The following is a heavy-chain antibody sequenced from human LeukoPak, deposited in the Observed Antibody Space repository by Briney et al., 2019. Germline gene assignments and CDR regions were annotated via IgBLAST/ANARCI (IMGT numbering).Heavy chain of an antibody. V-gene: IGHV4-59*01. CDR3: ARVDTAMSFDY. D-gene: IGHD5-18*01. Sequence: SETLSLTCTVSGGSISSYYWSWIRQPPGKGLEWIGYIYYSGSTNYNPSLKSRVTISVDTSKNQFSLKLCSVTAADTAVYYCARVDTAMSFDYWGQGTLVTVSS. CDR1: GGSISSYY. CDR2: IYYSGST. J-gene: IGHJ4*02.